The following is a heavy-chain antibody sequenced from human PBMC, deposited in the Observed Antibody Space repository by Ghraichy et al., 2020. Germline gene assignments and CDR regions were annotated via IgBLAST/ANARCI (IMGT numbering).Heavy chain of an antibody. Sequence: GESLKISCKASGYRFTGYWIAWVRQMPGKGLECMGIIYPGDSETRYSPSFQGQVTISADKSINTAYLQWSSLKASDTAMYYCARHEVWGSGGGDLDYWGQGTLVTVSS. CDR1: GYRFTGYW. CDR3: ARHEVWGSGGGDLDY. D-gene: IGHD2-21*01. CDR2: IYPGDSET. J-gene: IGHJ4*02. V-gene: IGHV5-51*01.